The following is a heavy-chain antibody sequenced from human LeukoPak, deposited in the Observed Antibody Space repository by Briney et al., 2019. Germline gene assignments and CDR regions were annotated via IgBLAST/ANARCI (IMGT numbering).Heavy chain of an antibody. CDR1: GFTFSDYY. CDR2: ISSSGSTI. CDR3: ARERHCSSTSCYDGNFDY. D-gene: IGHD2-2*01. Sequence: GGSLRLSCAASGFTFSDYYMSWIRQAPGKGLEWVSYISSSGSTIYYADSVKGRFTISRDNAKNSLYLQMNSLRAEDTAVYYCARERHCSSTSCYDGNFDYWGQGTLVTVSS. V-gene: IGHV3-11*01. J-gene: IGHJ4*02.